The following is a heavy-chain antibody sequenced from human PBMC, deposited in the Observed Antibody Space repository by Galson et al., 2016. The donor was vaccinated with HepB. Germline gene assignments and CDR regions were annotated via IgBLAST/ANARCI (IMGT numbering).Heavy chain of an antibody. CDR3: AKGRPDYYGSGSYAPLDY. D-gene: IGHD3-10*01. J-gene: IGHJ4*02. V-gene: IGHV3-33*06. Sequence: SLRLSCAASRFTFSNYGVHWVRQAPGKGLEWVAVIWYDGSQKYYADSVKGRFTISRDNSKNTLSLQMNSLRAEDTAVYYCAKGRPDYYGSGSYAPLDYWGQGTLVTVSS. CDR1: RFTFSNYG. CDR2: IWYDGSQK.